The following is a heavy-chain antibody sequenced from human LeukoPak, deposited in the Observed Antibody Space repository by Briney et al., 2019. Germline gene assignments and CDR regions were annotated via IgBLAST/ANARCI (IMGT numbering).Heavy chain of an antibody. V-gene: IGHV3-30*03. CDR3: VRDDRGVAVGSRDH. Sequence: GGSLRLSCAASGFTFSVYGMHWVRQAPGKGLECVAVISYDGSNKYYADSVKGRFTISRDNSKSTLYLQMNSLRAEDTAVYYCVRDDRGVAVGSRDHGAQGTLVTVSS. D-gene: IGHD6-19*01. CDR1: GFTFSVYG. J-gene: IGHJ4*02. CDR2: ISYDGSNK.